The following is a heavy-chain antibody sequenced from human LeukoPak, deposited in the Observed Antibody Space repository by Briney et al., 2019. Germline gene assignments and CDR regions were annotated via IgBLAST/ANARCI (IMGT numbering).Heavy chain of an antibody. J-gene: IGHJ4*02. CDR1: GFTFSNYG. Sequence: PGGSLRLSCAASGFTFSNYGMHWVRQAPGKGLEWVAFIRYDGGNKYYADSVKGRFTISRDNSKNTVDLQMHSLRAEDTAVYYCAKVSYNGHFHFDYWGQGTLVSVSS. V-gene: IGHV3-30*02. CDR2: IRYDGGNK. CDR3: AKVSYNGHFHFDY. D-gene: IGHD5-24*01.